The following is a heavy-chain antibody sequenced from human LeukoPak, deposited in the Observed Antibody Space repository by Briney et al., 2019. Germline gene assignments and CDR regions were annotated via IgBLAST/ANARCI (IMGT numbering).Heavy chain of an antibody. CDR2: IKADGSEK. Sequence: GGSLRPSCAGSGVSFSRYWMNWVRQAPGKGLEWVANIKADGSEKNYLDSVKGRFTISRDNAKNSLYLQMNSLRAEDTAVYYCVYSGDYEKGYWAQGTLVTVSS. D-gene: IGHD4-17*01. J-gene: IGHJ4*02. CDR1: GVSFSRYW. V-gene: IGHV3-7*01. CDR3: VYSGDYEKGY.